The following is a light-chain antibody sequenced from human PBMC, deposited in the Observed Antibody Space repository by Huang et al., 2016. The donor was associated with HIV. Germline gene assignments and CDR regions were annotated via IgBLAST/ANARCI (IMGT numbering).Light chain of an antibody. CDR1: QSVSSN. Sequence: EIVTTQSPATLSVSPGERATLSCRASQSVSSNLAWYQQKPGQAPRLLIYGASTRATGIPARFSGSGSGTEFTLTISSLQSEDFAVYYCQQYNNWPLTFGGGTNVEIK. CDR2: GAS. V-gene: IGKV3-15*01. J-gene: IGKJ4*01. CDR3: QQYNNWPLT.